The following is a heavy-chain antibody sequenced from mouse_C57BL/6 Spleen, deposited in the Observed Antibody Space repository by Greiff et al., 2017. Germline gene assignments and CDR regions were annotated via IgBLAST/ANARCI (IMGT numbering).Heavy chain of an antibody. V-gene: IGHV14-3*01. J-gene: IGHJ2*01. CDR1: GFNIKNTY. Sequence: EVMLVESVAELVRPGASVKLSCTASGFNIKNTYMHWVKQRPEQGLEWIGRIDPANGNTKYAPKFQGKAPITADTSSTTAYLQLSSLTSKEPAIYYGARFITTVVTPFDYWGQGTTLTVSS. CDR2: IDPANGNT. D-gene: IGHD1-1*01. CDR3: ARFITTVVTPFDY.